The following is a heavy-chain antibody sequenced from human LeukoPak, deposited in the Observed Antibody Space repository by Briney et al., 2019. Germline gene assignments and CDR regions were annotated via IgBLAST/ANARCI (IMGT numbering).Heavy chain of an antibody. CDR3: ARDPSDSSGSSEDDAFDI. V-gene: IGHV1-46*01. CDR1: GYTFTSYY. D-gene: IGHD3-22*01. J-gene: IGHJ3*02. Sequence: ASVKVSCMASGYTFTSYYMHWVRQAPGQGLEWMGIINPSGGSTSYAQKFQGRVTMTRDTSTSTVYMELSSLRSEDTAVYYCARDPSDSSGSSEDDAFDIWGQGTMVTVSS. CDR2: INPSGGST.